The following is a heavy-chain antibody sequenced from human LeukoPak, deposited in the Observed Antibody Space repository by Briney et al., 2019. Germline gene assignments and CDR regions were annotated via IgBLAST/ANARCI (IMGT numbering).Heavy chain of an antibody. J-gene: IGHJ5*02. CDR2: VSDIGNST. D-gene: IGHD6-19*01. CDR3: AKGDSSGNWFDA. V-gene: IGHV3-23*01. CDR1: GFTFNDYA. Sequence: GGSLRLSCAASGFTFNDYAMSWVRQSPATGLEWVSAVSDIGNSTFYADALMGRFTISRDNSKNTLFLQMNDLRIDDTAVYYCAKGDSSGNWFDAWGQGTLVPVSS.